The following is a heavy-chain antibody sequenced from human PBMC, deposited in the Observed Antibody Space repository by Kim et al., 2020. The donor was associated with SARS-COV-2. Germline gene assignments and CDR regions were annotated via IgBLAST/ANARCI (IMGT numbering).Heavy chain of an antibody. J-gene: IGHJ3*02. CDR3: ARGTVVDAADDAFDI. Sequence: SETLSLTCTVSGGSVSSGSYYWSWIRQPPGKGLEWIGYIYYSGSTNYNPSLKSRVTISVDTSKNQFSLKLSSVTAADTAVYYCARGTVVDAADDAFDIWGQGTMVTVSS. D-gene: IGHD2-15*01. V-gene: IGHV4-61*01. CDR2: IYYSGST. CDR1: GGSVSSGSYY.